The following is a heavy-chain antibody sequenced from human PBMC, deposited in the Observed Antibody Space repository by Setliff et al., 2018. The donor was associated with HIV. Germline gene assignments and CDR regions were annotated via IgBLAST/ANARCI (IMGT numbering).Heavy chain of an antibody. CDR3: ARIWDWNYFAFDI. CDR2: IFSNDEK. CDR1: GFSLSNARMG. Sequence: SGPTLVNPTETLTLTCTVSGFSLSNARMGVSWTRQPPGKALEWLAHIFSNDEKSYSTSLKSRLTISKDTSKSQVVLTMTNMDPVDTATYYCARIWDWNYFAFDIWGQGTMVTVSS. V-gene: IGHV2-26*01. D-gene: IGHD1-7*01. J-gene: IGHJ3*02.